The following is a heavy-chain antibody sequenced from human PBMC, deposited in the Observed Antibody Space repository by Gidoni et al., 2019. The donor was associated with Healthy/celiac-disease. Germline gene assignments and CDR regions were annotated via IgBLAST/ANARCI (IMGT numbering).Heavy chain of an antibody. D-gene: IGHD6-19*01. V-gene: IGHV7-4-1*02. CDR1: GYTFTSYA. J-gene: IGHJ4*02. CDR3: ARGGSSGWYSFDY. CDR2: ITTNTGNP. Sequence: QVQLVQSGSELKNTGASVKGSCKASGYTFTSYAMNWVRQAPGQGVEWMGWITTNTGNPTYAQGFTGRFVFSLDTSVSTAYLQISSLKAEDTAVYYCARGGSSGWYSFDYWGQGTLVTVSS.